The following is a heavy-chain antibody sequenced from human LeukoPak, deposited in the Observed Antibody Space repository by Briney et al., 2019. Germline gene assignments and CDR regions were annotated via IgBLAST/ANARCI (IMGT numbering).Heavy chain of an antibody. V-gene: IGHV3-23*01. D-gene: IGHD5-18*01. CDR1: GFTFSSYA. CDR3: AKDRQLWSHYYYYYGMDV. J-gene: IGHJ6*02. Sequence: GGSLRLSCAASGFTFSSYAMSWVRQAAGKGLEWVSARSGSGGSTYYADSVKGRFTISRDNSKNTLYLQMNSLRAEDTAVYYCAKDRQLWSHYYYYYGMDVWGQGTTVTVSS. CDR2: RSGSGGST.